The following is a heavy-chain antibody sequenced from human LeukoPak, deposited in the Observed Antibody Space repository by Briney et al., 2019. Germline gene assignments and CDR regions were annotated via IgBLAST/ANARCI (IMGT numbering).Heavy chain of an antibody. Sequence: SPRPSLAASGFTFDDYAMQWVRQAPGKGREWVSGISWNSGSIGYADSVKGRFTITRDNAKNSLYLQMNGLTAEDTALYYCATGYSYGKFDYWGQGTLVTVSS. D-gene: IGHD5-18*01. CDR3: ATGYSYGKFDY. CDR1: GFTFDDYA. J-gene: IGHJ4*02. V-gene: IGHV3-9*01. CDR2: ISWNSGSI.